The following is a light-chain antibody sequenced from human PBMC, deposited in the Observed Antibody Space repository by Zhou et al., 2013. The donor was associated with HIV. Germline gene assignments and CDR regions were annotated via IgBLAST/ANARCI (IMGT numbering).Light chain of an antibody. Sequence: DIQMTQSPSSLSASVGDRVTITCRASQDISNYLAWYQQKPGKVPKLLIYAASTLQSGVPSRLSGSGAGTNFTLTISSLQPEDVATYFCQQLYAYPITFGQGTRL. CDR2: AAS. J-gene: IGKJ5*01. V-gene: IGKV1-27*01. CDR1: QDISNY. CDR3: QQLYAYPIT.